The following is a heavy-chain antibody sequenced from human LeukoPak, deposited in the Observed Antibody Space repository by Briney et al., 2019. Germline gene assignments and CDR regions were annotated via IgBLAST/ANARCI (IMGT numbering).Heavy chain of an antibody. CDR3: VKLGWLQTHWYFDL. V-gene: IGHV3-23*01. CDR2: ISGRRT. Sequence: TGGSLRLSCAASGFTFSSYAMNWVRQAPGKGLEWVAGISGRRTHDADSVKGRFTISRDNSKNTLYLQMNSLKTEDTAVYYCVKLGWLQTHWYFDLWGRGTLVTVSS. CDR1: GFTFSSYA. D-gene: IGHD5-12*01. J-gene: IGHJ2*01.